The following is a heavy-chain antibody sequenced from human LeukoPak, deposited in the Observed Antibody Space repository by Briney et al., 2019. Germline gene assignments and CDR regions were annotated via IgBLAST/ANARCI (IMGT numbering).Heavy chain of an antibody. Sequence: ASVKVSCKASGYTFNSYAMHWVRQAPGQRLEWMGWINAGNGNTKYSQKFQGRVTITRDTSASTAYMELSSLRSEDTAVYYCARSLVRGVIITASGYFDYWGQGTLVTVSS. J-gene: IGHJ4*02. CDR3: ARSLVRGVIITASGYFDY. CDR2: INAGNGNT. V-gene: IGHV1-3*01. CDR1: GYTFNSYA. D-gene: IGHD3-10*01.